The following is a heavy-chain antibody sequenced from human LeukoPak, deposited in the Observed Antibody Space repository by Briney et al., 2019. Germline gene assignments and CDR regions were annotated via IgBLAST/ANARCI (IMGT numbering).Heavy chain of an antibody. CDR2: IYYSGST. CDR1: GGSISSYY. J-gene: IGHJ4*02. D-gene: IGHD5-18*01. Sequence: SETLSLTCTVSGGSISSYYWSWIRLPPGKGLEWIGYIYYSGSTNYNPSLKSRVTISVDTSKNQFSLKLSSVTAADTAVYYCAIGDTAMVFDYWGQGTLVTVSS. CDR3: AIGDTAMVFDY. V-gene: IGHV4-59*08.